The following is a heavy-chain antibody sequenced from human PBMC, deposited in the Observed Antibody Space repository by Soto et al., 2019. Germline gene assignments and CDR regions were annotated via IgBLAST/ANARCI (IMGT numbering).Heavy chain of an antibody. V-gene: IGHV4-31*03. Sequence: SETLSLTCTVSGGSISSGGYYWSWVRQRPGKGLQWIGYISHSGNTYYNPSLMSRVTISGDTSKNQFSLKLNSVTAADTAVYYCARASPQGYSSRFYGLRGLDVWGQGTTVTVSS. CDR2: ISHSGNT. CDR1: GGSISSGGYY. D-gene: IGHD6-13*01. CDR3: ARASPQGYSSRFYGLRGLDV. J-gene: IGHJ6*02.